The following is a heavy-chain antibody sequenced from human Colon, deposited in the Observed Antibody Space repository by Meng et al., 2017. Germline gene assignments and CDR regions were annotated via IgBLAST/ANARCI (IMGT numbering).Heavy chain of an antibody. CDR1: GYTFTSYA. V-gene: IGHV1-3*01. Sequence: QGQLVQSRAEVKKPGASVKVSCKASGYTFTSYAMHWVRQAPGQRLEWMGWINAGNGDTKYSQKFQDRVTITRDTSASTAYMELSSLRPEDTAVYYCANGYTSGWFIDYWGQGTLVTVSS. CDR2: INAGNGDT. D-gene: IGHD6-19*01. CDR3: ANGYTSGWFIDY. J-gene: IGHJ4*02.